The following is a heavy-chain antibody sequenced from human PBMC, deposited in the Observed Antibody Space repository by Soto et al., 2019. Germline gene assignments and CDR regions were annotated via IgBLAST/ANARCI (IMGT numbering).Heavy chain of an antibody. V-gene: IGHV4-31*03. Sequence: QVQLQESGPGLVKPSQTLSLTCTVSGGSISSGGYYWSWIRQHPGKGLEWIGYIYYSGSTYYNPSLKSRVTISVDTSKNQFSLKLSSVTAADTAVYYCVRDSSGTMAYDYWGQGTLVTVSS. CDR2: IYYSGST. CDR3: VRDSSGTMAYDY. D-gene: IGHD3-10*01. J-gene: IGHJ4*02. CDR1: GGSISSGGYY.